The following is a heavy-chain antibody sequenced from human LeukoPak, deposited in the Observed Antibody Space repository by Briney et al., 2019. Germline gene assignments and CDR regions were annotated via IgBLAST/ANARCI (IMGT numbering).Heavy chain of an antibody. J-gene: IGHJ4*02. CDR1: GFTFSSYA. CDR3: ARDAYYGSGSYPWFFDS. Sequence: GGSLRLSCAASGFTFSSYAMSWVRQAPGKGLEWVAAINWNGGRTGYVDSVQGRLTISRDNAKNSLYLQMNSLRAEDTALYYCARDAYYGSGSYPWFFDSWGQGTLVTVSS. CDR2: INWNGGRT. D-gene: IGHD3-10*01. V-gene: IGHV3-20*04.